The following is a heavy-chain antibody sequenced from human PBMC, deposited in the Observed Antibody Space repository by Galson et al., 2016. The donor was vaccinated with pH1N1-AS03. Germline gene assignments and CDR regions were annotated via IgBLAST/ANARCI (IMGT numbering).Heavy chain of an antibody. J-gene: IGHJ6*03. CDR1: DYTFTNYG. D-gene: IGHD6-6*01. V-gene: IGHV1-18*01. CDR2: ISTYNGNT. CDR3: ARDYSTSSQYYYYYYMDV. Sequence: SVKVSCKASDYTFTNYGISWVRQAPGQGLEWMGWISTYNGNTNYAQKFQGRVTMTTDTSTSTVYMELRSLRSDDTAVYYCARDYSTSSQYYYYYYMDVWGKGTTVTVFS.